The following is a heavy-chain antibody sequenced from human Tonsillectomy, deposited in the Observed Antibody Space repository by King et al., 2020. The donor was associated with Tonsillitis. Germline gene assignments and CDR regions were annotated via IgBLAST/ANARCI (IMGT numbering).Heavy chain of an antibody. D-gene: IGHD2/OR15-2a*01. CDR3: ANDLEY. J-gene: IGHJ4*02. V-gene: IGHV3-30*18. Sequence: VQLVESGGGVVQPGRSLRLSYAGSGFTFSSFGMSWVRQAPGKGLEWVAVISYDGSIQYYADSVKGRFTITRDNYKNTLYLQLNNLRDEDTAVYYGANDLEYGGQGTLVTVSS. CDR2: ISYDGSIQ. CDR1: GFTFSSFG.